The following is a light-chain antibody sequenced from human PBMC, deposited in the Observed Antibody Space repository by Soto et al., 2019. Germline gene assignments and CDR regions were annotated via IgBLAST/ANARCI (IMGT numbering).Light chain of an antibody. J-gene: IGKJ1*01. V-gene: IGKV1-39*01. Sequence: DIQMTQSPSSLSASVGDRVTITCRASQSISSYLNWYQQKPGKAPKLLIYAASSLQSGVPSRFSGSGSGTDFTLTISSLQPEDFATYYCQQSYSTPWTFGQETKVAIK. CDR2: AAS. CDR3: QQSYSTPWT. CDR1: QSISSY.